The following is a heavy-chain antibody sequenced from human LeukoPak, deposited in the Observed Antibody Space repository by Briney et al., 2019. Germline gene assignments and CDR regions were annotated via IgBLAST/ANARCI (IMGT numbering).Heavy chain of an antibody. CDR1: GGTFSSYA. V-gene: IGHV1-46*01. D-gene: IGHD2-2*01. CDR3: ARRGYCSSTSCFKTFDY. Sequence: GASVKVSCKASGGTFSSYAISWVRQAPGQGLEWMGIINPSGGSTSYAQKFQGRVTMTRDTSTSTVYMELSSLRSEDTAVYYCARRGYCSSTSCFKTFDYWGQGTLVTVSS. CDR2: INPSGGST. J-gene: IGHJ4*02.